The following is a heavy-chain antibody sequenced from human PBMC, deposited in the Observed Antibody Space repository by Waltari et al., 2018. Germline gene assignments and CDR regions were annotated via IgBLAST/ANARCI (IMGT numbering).Heavy chain of an antibody. CDR2: IEPEDGET. CDR1: GYTFIDYF. CDR3: APLPGGSGQTFDY. J-gene: IGHJ4*02. Sequence: EVQLVQSGAEVKKPGATVKISCKASGYTFIDYFMHWVPQAPGNGLEWVGRIEPEDGETVYGEYFQGRVTITADTSTDTSYVELSSLRSDDTAVYYCAPLPGGSGQTFDYWGQGTLLTVSS. D-gene: IGHD3-10*01. V-gene: IGHV1-69-2*01.